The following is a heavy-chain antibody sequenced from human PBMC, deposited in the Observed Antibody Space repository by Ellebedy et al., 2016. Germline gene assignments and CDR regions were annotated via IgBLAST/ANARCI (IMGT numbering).Heavy chain of an antibody. J-gene: IGHJ6*02. CDR3: ARDVDVIRYFDWSFRSDYYGMDV. Sequence: GGSLRLSXVASGFTFSSYWMHWVRQAPGKGLVWVSRINTDGSTTNYADSVKGRFTISRDNAKNTLYLQMNSLRAEDAAVYYCARDVDVIRYFDWSFRSDYYGMDVWGQGTTVSVSS. CDR2: INTDGSTT. V-gene: IGHV3-74*01. CDR1: GFTFSSYW. D-gene: IGHD3-9*01.